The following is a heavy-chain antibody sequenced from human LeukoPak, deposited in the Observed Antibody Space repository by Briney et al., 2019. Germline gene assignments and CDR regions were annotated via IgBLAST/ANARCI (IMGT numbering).Heavy chain of an antibody. CDR2: MDDSGTHT. Sequence: PGGSLRLSCAASGFTFSRYAMQWVRQAPDKRLEYVSGMDDSGTHTYYAESVKGRFTMSRDNSRDTLQMRSLRPEDTAVYYCARDGKAKSDYWGQGTLVTVST. D-gene: IGHD1-26*01. J-gene: IGHJ4*02. CDR3: ARDGKAKSDY. CDR1: GFTFSRYA. V-gene: IGHV3-64*02.